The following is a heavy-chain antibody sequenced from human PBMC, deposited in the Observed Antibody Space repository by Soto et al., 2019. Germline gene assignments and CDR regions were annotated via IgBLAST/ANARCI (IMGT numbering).Heavy chain of an antibody. Sequence: GGSLRRSCTGSGFTVGEYAISWSRPAPGKGLEWVGVIRSKAYGETKDYAASVKGRFTILRDDSKSIAYLQMNRLQSEDTGVYYCTKYTYTSRYSYFGMDVWGHGT. CDR3: TKYTYTSRYSYFGMDV. J-gene: IGHJ6*02. CDR1: GFTVGEYA. V-gene: IGHV3-49*03. CDR2: IRSKAYGETK. D-gene: IGHD2-2*01.